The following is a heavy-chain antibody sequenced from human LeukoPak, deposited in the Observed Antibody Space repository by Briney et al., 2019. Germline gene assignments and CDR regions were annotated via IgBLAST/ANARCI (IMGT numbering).Heavy chain of an antibody. CDR3: ARSLDDSGSYPDY. D-gene: IGHD1-26*01. CDR2: IDWNGGST. Sequence: GGSLRLSCAASGFTFSTFNMHWVRQAPGKGLEWVSGIDWNGGSTGYADSVKGRFTISRDNAKNSLYLQMNSLRAEDTALYYCARSLDDSGSYPDYWGQGTLVTVSS. CDR1: GFTFSTFN. V-gene: IGHV3-20*04. J-gene: IGHJ4*02.